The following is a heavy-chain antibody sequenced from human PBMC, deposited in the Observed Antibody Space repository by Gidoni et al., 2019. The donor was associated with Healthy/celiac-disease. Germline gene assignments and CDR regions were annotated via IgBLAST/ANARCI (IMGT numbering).Heavy chain of an antibody. CDR1: VGPISSSSYY. J-gene: IGHJ5*02. CDR2: ISYSGST. Sequence: QLQLQESGPGLVKPSETLSLTCTVSVGPISSSSYYWGWIRQPPGKGLEWIGSISYSGSTYYNPSLKSRVTISVDTSKNQFSLKLSSVTAADTAVYYWASEGGYYMFGGPENWFDPWGQGTLVTVSS. CDR3: ASEGGYYMFGGPENWFDP. D-gene: IGHD3-16*01. V-gene: IGHV4-39*07.